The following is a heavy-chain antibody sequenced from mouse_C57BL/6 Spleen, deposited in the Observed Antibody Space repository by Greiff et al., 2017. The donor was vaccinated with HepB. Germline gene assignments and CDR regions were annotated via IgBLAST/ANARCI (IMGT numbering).Heavy chain of an antibody. CDR3: ARDQEDFDY. D-gene: IGHD3-2*02. V-gene: IGHV5-4*01. CDR1: GFTFSSYA. Sequence: DVHLVESGGGLVKPGGSLKLSCAASGFTFSSYAMSWVRQTPEKRLEWVATISDGGSYTYYPDNGKGRFTISRDNAKNNLYLQMSHLKSEDKAMYYCARDQEDFDYWGQGTTLTVSS. J-gene: IGHJ2*01. CDR2: ISDGGSYT.